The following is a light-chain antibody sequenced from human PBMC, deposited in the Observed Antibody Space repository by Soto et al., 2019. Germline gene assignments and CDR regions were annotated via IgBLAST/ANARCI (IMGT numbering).Light chain of an antibody. J-gene: IGKJ2*03. Sequence: DIQVTQSPSSLSASVGDRVTITCRASQNIRTYLNWYQQRQGKPPKLLIHTASTLQSGVPSRFSGSGSGTDFTLTSSSLQPEDCASYYCQQTYSTLNSFGQGTKLEIK. CDR3: QQTYSTLNS. CDR2: TAS. V-gene: IGKV1-39*01. CDR1: QNIRTY.